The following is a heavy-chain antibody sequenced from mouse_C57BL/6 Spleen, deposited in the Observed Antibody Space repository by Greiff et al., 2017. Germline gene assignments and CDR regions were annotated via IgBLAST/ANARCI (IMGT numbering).Heavy chain of an antibody. V-gene: IGHV1-50*01. D-gene: IGHD1-1*01. CDR1: GYTFTSYW. CDR3: ARAVINAVEADGNAMDY. Sequence: QVQLQQPGAELVKPGASVKLSCKASGYTFTSYWMQWVKQRPGQGLEWIGEIDPSDSYTNYNQKFKGKATLTVDTSSSTAYMQLSSRTSEDSAVYYCARAVINAVEADGNAMDYWGQGTSVTVSS. J-gene: IGHJ4*01. CDR2: IDPSDSYT.